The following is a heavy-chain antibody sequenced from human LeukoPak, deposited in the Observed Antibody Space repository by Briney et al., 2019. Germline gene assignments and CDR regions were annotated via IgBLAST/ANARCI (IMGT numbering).Heavy chain of an antibody. CDR3: ARLPYDILTGRDYYMDV. J-gene: IGHJ6*03. CDR2: ISSSSRYI. Sequence: GGSLRLSCAASGFTFSSYSMNWVRQAPGKGLEGFSSISSSSRYIYYADSVKGPFTISRDNAKNSLYLQMNSLRAEDTAVYYCARLPYDILTGRDYYMDVWGKGTTVTVSS. V-gene: IGHV3-21*01. D-gene: IGHD3-9*01. CDR1: GFTFSSYS.